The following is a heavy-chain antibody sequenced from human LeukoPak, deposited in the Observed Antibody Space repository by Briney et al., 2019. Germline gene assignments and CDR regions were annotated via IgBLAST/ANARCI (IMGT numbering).Heavy chain of an antibody. Sequence: ASVKVSCKASGYTFTSYDINWVRQATGQGLEWMGWMNPNSGNTGYAQKFQGRVTMTRNTSISTAYMELSSLRSEDTAVYYCASSEGDMTAFDYWGQGILVTVSS. CDR3: ASSEGDMTAFDY. V-gene: IGHV1-8*01. D-gene: IGHD3-9*01. J-gene: IGHJ4*02. CDR2: MNPNSGNT. CDR1: GYTFTSYD.